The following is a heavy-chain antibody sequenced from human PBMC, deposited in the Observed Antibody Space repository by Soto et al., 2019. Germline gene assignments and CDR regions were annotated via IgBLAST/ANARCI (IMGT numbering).Heavy chain of an antibody. CDR2: INHSGNT. CDR3: ARGRSYYGSGSYSAY. J-gene: IGHJ4*02. V-gene: IGHV4-34*01. D-gene: IGHD3-10*01. CDR1: GGSLSGYY. Sequence: PSETLSLTCAVYGGSLSGYYWSWIRQPPGKGLEWIGEINHSGNTNYNPALKSRVTISVDTPKNQFSLKLNPVTSAHTAVYYCARGRSYYGSGSYSAYWGQGTLVTVSS.